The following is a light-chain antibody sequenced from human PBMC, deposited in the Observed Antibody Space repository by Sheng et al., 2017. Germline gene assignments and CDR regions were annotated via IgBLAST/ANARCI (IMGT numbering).Light chain of an antibody. CDR1: QSFTSW. CDR2: KVS. V-gene: IGKV1-5*03. Sequence: DIQMTQSPSTLSASVGDTVTITCRASQSFTSWLAWYQQKPGKAPRLLMYKVSTLESGVPSRFSGSASETEFTLTIRGVQPDDFATYYCQHYKSYSYALGQGTKLEIK. CDR3: QHYKSYSYA. J-gene: IGKJ2*01.